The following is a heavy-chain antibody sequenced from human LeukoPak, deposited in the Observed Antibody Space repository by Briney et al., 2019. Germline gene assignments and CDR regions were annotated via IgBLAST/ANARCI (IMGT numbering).Heavy chain of an antibody. J-gene: IGHJ4*02. CDR1: GYTFSIYG. D-gene: IGHD3-3*01. Sequence: RASVKVSCKASGYTFSIYGITWVRQAPGQGLEWMGWISAYNGYTNYAQKFQGRVTMTTDTSTNTAYMELRSLRSDDTAIYYCARDGKGRYDFRENDYWGQGTLVTVSS. CDR2: ISAYNGYT. V-gene: IGHV1-18*01. CDR3: ARDGKGRYDFRENDY.